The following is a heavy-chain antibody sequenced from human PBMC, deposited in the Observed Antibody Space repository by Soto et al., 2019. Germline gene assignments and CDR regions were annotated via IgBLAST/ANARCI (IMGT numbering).Heavy chain of an antibody. Sequence: GGSLRLSCAASGFTFSSYGMHRVRQAPGKGLEWVAVISYDGSNKYYADSVKGRFTISRDNSKNTLYLQMNSLRAEDTAVYYCAKSSRGREMATIGRRDYYYYYGMDVWGQGTTVTVSS. D-gene: IGHD5-12*01. CDR3: AKSSRGREMATIGRRDYYYYYGMDV. CDR2: ISYDGSNK. CDR1: GFTFSSYG. J-gene: IGHJ6*02. V-gene: IGHV3-30*18.